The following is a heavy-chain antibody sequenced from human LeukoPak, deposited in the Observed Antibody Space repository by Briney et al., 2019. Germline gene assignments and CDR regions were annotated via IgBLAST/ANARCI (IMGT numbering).Heavy chain of an antibody. CDR2: IYTSGST. CDR3: ARLYYYGSGSYLYYFDY. Sequence: PSETLSLTCTVSGGSISSYYWSWIRQPPGKGLEWIGYIYTSGSTNYNPSLKSRVTISVDTSKNQFSLKLSSVIAADTAVYYCARLYYYGSGSYLYYFDYWGQGTLVTVSS. V-gene: IGHV4-4*09. J-gene: IGHJ4*02. CDR1: GGSISSYY. D-gene: IGHD3-10*01.